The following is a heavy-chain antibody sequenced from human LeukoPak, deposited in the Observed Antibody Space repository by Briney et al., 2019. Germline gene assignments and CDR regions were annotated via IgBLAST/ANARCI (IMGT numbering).Heavy chain of an antibody. J-gene: IGHJ3*02. Sequence: GGSLRLSCAASGFTFSRYDKHWVRQGTGKGLEWVSAIDTAGDTYYPGSVKGRFTISRENAKNSLYLQMNSLRAGDTAVYYCARVLTARSGGYDAFDIWGQGTMVTVSS. CDR3: ARVLTARSGGYDAFDI. CDR1: GFTFSRYD. V-gene: IGHV3-13*01. CDR2: IDTAGDT. D-gene: IGHD6-25*01.